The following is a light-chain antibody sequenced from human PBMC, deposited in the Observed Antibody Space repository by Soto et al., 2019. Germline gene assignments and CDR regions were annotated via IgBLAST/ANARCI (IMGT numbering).Light chain of an antibody. J-gene: IGKJ4*01. V-gene: IGKV3-11*01. CDR2: DAS. CDR1: QSINSY. Sequence: EIVSTQSPATLSLSPGERATLSCRASQSINSYLAWYQQKPGQAPRLLIYDASNRATGIPARFSGSGSGADFTLTISSLEPEDFAVYYCQQRSIWPLTFGGGTKVDIK. CDR3: QQRSIWPLT.